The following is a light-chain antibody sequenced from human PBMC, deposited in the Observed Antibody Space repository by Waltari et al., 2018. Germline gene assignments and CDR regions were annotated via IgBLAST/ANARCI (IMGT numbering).Light chain of an antibody. J-gene: IGLJ1*01. V-gene: IGLV2-23*02. Sequence: QSALTQPASVSGSPGQSITISCTGTSSDFANFNLSSWYQQHPGKVPKLIIYEVSKRPSGVSNHFSGSKSGNTASLTISGLRAEDEADYYCCSYAGSRTYVFGTGTKVTVL. CDR2: EVS. CDR3: CSYAGSRTYV. CDR1: SSDFANFNL.